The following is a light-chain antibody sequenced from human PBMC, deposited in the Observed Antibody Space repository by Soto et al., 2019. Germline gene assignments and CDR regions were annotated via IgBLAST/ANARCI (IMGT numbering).Light chain of an antibody. Sequence: QSVLTQPASVSGSPGQSITISCAGTSSDVGGYTYVSWYQQHPGKAPKHMIYDVSNRPSGVSNRFSGSKSGNTASLTISGLQAEDEADYYCTSYTSSSTPYVFGGGTKLTVL. CDR3: TSYTSSSTPYV. CDR1: SSDVGGYTY. CDR2: DVS. V-gene: IGLV2-14*01. J-gene: IGLJ1*01.